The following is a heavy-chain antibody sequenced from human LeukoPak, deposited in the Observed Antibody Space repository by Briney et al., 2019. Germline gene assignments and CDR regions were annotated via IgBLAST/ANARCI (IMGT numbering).Heavy chain of an antibody. CDR2: INGDESST. D-gene: IGHD5-12*01. CDR3: TRGGYRSWDAFDI. Sequence: GGSLRLSCAASGFTLSSYWMHWVRQAPGKGLVWVSRINGDESSTNYTDSVKGRFTISRDNAKNMLHLQMNSLRAEDTAVYYCTRGGYRSWDAFDIWGQGTMVTVSS. J-gene: IGHJ3*02. CDR1: GFTLSSYW. V-gene: IGHV3-74*01.